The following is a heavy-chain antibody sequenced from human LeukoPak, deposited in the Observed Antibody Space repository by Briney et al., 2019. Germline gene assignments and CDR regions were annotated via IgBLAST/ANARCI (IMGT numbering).Heavy chain of an antibody. V-gene: IGHV3-7*03. CDR2: INHNGNVN. CDR3: ARGGGLDV. D-gene: IGHD3-16*01. CDR1: GFPFSTYD. J-gene: IGHJ6*02. Sequence: GALRLSCAASGFPFSTYDMHWARQAPGKGLEWVASINHNGNVNYYVDSVKGRFTISRDNAKNSLYLQMSNLRAEDTAVYFCARGGGLDVWGQGATVTVSS.